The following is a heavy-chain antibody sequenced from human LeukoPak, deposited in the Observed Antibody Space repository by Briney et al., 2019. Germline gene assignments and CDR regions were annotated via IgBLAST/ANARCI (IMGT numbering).Heavy chain of an antibody. J-gene: IGHJ5*02. D-gene: IGHD3-22*01. CDR2: IFPIFGIA. V-gene: IGHV1-69*04. Sequence: SVKVSCKVSGYTFTNHDISWVRQAPGQGLEWMGRIFPIFGIANYAQKFQGRVTITADKSTSTVYLELSSLRSEDTAVYFCARGSLYYYDSSGSTGFDPWGQGTLVTVSS. CDR1: GYTFTNHD. CDR3: ARGSLYYYDSSGSTGFDP.